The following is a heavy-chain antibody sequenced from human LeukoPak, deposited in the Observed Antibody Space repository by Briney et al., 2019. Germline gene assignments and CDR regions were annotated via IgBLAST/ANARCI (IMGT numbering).Heavy chain of an antibody. CDR2: IYWDDDK. J-gene: IGHJ4*02. V-gene: IGHV2-5*02. Sequence: SGPTLVNPTQTLTLTCTFSGFSLSTPGLGVGWIRQPPGKALEWLALIYWDDDKRYSPSLKNRLTITKDTSKNQVVLTMTNMDPVDTATYYCAHTVTIFGVVITFDYWGQGTLVTVSS. CDR3: AHTVTIFGVVITFDY. CDR1: GFSLSTPGLG. D-gene: IGHD3-3*01.